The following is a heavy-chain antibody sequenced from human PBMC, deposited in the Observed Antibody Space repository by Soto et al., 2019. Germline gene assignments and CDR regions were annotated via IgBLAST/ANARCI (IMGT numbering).Heavy chain of an antibody. CDR2: ISGSGDSA. Sequence: LRLSCTASGFPFSHYAMNWVRQGPGTRLEWVADISGSGDSARYADSVRGRFTISRDNSRDTLYLQMNSLRVDDTAVYYCGKERRGSGWSVCNFWGQGALVTVS. J-gene: IGHJ4*02. CDR3: GKERRGSGWSVCNF. CDR1: GFPFSHYA. V-gene: IGHV3-23*01. D-gene: IGHD6-19*01.